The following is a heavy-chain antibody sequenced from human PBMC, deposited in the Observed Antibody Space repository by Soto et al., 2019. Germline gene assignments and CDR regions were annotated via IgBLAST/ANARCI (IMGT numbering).Heavy chain of an antibody. D-gene: IGHD2-15*01. V-gene: IGHV3-48*01. CDR2: ISSSSSTI. Sequence: PGGSLRLSCAASGFTFSSYSMNWVRQAPGKGLEWVSYISSSSSTIYYADSVKGRFTISRDNAKNSLYLQMNSLRAEDTAVYYCARDLPSVVAATLYYYMDVWGKGTTVTVSS. CDR1: GFTFSSYS. J-gene: IGHJ6*03. CDR3: ARDLPSVVAATLYYYMDV.